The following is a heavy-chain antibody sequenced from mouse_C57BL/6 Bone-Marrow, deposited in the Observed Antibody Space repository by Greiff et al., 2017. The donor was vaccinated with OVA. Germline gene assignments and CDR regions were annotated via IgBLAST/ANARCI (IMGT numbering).Heavy chain of an antibody. D-gene: IGHD1-1*02. CDR2: IYPGGGYT. J-gene: IGHJ2*01. CDR3: ARWYYSGNYPYYFDY. CDR1: GYTFTNYW. Sequence: QVQLQQSGAELVRPGTSVKMSCKASGYTFTNYWIGWAKQRPGHGLEWIGDIYPGGGYTNYNEKFKGKATLTADESSSTAYMQFSSLTSEDSAIYYCARWYYSGNYPYYFDYWGQGTTLTVSS. V-gene: IGHV1-63*01.